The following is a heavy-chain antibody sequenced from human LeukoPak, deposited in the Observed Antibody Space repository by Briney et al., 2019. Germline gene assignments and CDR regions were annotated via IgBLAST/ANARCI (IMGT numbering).Heavy chain of an antibody. Sequence: GGSPRLSCAASGFTFSSYAMSWVRQAPGKGLEWVSAISGSGGSTYYADSVKGRFTISRDNSKNTLYLQMNSLRAEDTAVYYCAKDFSSSGETDYWGQGTLVTVSS. CDR3: AKDFSSSGETDY. D-gene: IGHD3-22*01. V-gene: IGHV3-23*01. CDR2: ISGSGGST. CDR1: GFTFSSYA. J-gene: IGHJ4*02.